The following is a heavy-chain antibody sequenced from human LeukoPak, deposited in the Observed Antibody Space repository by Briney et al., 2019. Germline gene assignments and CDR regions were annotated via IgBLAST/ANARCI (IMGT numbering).Heavy chain of an antibody. D-gene: IGHD6-6*01. Sequence: SETLSLTCAVYGGSFSGYYWSWIRQPPGKGLEWIGEINLSVRANYNPSLKSRVTISVDTSKNQFSLKLSSVTAADTAVYYCARRRRGIAARPSGGLDYWGQGTLVTVSS. CDR2: INLSVRA. V-gene: IGHV4-34*01. CDR1: GGSFSGYY. CDR3: ARRRRGIAARPSGGLDY. J-gene: IGHJ4*02.